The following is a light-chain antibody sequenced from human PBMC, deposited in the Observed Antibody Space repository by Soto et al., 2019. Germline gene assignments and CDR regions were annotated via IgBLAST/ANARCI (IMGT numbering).Light chain of an antibody. CDR1: QSVTSTY. Sequence: PGARDTLSCRASQSVTSTYLAWYQQKPGQAPRLLIYGASTRATGIPARFSGSGCGTEFTLTISSLQYEDVAVYYCQQYNNWPPWTFGQGTKVDIK. V-gene: IGKV3-15*01. CDR3: QQYNNWPPWT. CDR2: GAS. J-gene: IGKJ1*01.